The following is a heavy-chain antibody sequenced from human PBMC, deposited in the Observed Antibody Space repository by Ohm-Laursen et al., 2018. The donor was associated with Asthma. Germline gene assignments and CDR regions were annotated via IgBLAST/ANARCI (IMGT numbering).Heavy chain of an antibody. D-gene: IGHD1-14*01. J-gene: IGHJ3*01. Sequence: SLRFSCTASGFAFSNIWMTWVRQSPGKGLEWVGRITGERSGGTRAYAAPVKDRFTISRDDSKTTLYLQMNSLETEDTAVYFCATYNQYNAFDLWGQGTMVTVSS. CDR2: ITGERSGGTR. V-gene: IGHV3-15*01. CDR3: ATYNQYNAFDL. CDR1: GFAFSNIW.